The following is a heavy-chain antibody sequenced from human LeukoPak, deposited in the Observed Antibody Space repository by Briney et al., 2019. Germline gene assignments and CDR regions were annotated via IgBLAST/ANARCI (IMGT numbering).Heavy chain of an antibody. CDR2: IDYSGTT. CDR3: ARSDHYGSGSLPFDCFDF. D-gene: IGHD3-10*01. CDR1: GGSISSCGD. J-gene: IGHJ3*01. Sequence: SETLSLTCTVSGGSISSCGDWSLIRQAPGKGLEYIGYIDYSGTTYYNPSLTSRVTMSVDTSKNEFSLKLNTVTAADTAVYSCARSDHYGSGSLPFDCFDFWGQGTTVTVSS. V-gene: IGHV4-31*03.